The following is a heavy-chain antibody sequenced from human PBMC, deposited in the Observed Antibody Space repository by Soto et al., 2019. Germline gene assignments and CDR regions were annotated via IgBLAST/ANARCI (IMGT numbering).Heavy chain of an antibody. CDR1: GYTFTSYG. D-gene: IGHD3-9*01. V-gene: IGHV1-69*13. J-gene: IGHJ4*02. CDR2: IIPIFGTA. CDR3: ARATTTTLRYFDWLLLDPGY. Sequence: GASVKVSCKASGYTFTSYGISWVRQAPGQGLEWMGGIIPIFGTANYAQKFQGRVTITADESTSTAYMELSSLRSEDTAVYYCARATTTTLRYFDWLLLDPGYWGQGTLVTVSS.